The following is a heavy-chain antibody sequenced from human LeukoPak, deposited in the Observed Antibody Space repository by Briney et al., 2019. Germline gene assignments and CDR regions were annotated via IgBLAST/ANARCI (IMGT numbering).Heavy chain of an antibody. CDR2: ISSGGGCT. J-gene: IGHJ1*01. Sequence: PGGSLRLSCAASGFTFTNYAMSWVRQAPGKGLEWVSGISSGGGCTYYADSVKGRFTISRDNSKNTLYLQMNSLRAEDTAVYYCAKGPAAIGYFQDWGQGTLVTVFS. D-gene: IGHD2-2*01. V-gene: IGHV3-23*01. CDR3: AKGPAAIGYFQD. CDR1: GFTFTNYA.